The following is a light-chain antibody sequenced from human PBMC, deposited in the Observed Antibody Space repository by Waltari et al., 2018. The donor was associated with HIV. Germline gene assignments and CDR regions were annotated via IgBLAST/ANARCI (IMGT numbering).Light chain of an antibody. J-gene: IGKJ1*01. V-gene: IGKV3-15*01. CDR3: QQYKNWPPLT. Sequence: ETVMTQSPGTLSASPGETVTLSCTASQSIDDKLAWCQQKPGQSPRLLIYAASTGATSVPGRFSGSGSGTQFTLTIRNLQSEDSAVYYCQQYKNWPPLTFGQGTKVEIK. CDR2: AAS. CDR1: QSIDDK.